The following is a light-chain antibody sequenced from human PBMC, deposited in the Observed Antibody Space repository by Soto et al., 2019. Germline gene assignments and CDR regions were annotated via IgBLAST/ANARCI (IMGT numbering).Light chain of an antibody. CDR1: QTISSY. CDR3: QRSYSPPCT. J-gene: IGKJ3*01. V-gene: IGKV1-39*01. Sequence: DIQMTQSPSSLSASVGDGVTITCRASQTISSYLNWYQQRPGIAPRLLIYAASTLQSGAPSRFSGRGFATNFTLAINSLQPEYFATYYCQRSYSPPCTFGPGTKVDIK. CDR2: AAS.